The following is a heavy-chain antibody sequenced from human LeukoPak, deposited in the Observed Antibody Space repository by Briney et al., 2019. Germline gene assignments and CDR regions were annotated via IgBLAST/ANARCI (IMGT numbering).Heavy chain of an antibody. J-gene: IGHJ4*02. CDR3: ARAVYSGSYYIDY. Sequence: ASVKVSCKASGYTFTSYYMHWVRQAPGQGLEWMGWINPNSGGTDYAQKFQGWVTMTRDTSISTAYMELSRLRSDDTAVYYCARAVYSGSYYIDYWGQGTLVTVSS. CDR1: GYTFTSYY. CDR2: INPNSGGT. D-gene: IGHD1-26*01. V-gene: IGHV1-2*04.